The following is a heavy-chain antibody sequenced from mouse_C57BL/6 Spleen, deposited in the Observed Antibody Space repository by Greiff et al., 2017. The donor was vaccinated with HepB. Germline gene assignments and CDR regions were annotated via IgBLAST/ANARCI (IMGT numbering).Heavy chain of an antibody. J-gene: IGHJ4*01. CDR3: TRTVVATGAMDY. D-gene: IGHD1-1*01. Sequence: EVQLVESGAELVRPGASVKLSCTASGFNIKDDYMHWVKQRPEQGLEWIGWIDPENGDTEYASKFQGKATITADTSSNTAYLQLSSLTSEDTAVYYCTRTVVATGAMDYWGQGTSVTVSS. V-gene: IGHV14-4*01. CDR2: IDPENGDT. CDR1: GFNIKDDY.